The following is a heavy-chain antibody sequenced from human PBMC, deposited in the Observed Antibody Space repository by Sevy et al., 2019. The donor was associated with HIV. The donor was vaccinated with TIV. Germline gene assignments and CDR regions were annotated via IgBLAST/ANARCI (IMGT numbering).Heavy chain of an antibody. CDR1: DGSISTTSYY. D-gene: IGHD2-21*01. CDR2: IYYTGDT. J-gene: IGHJ6*03. Sequence: SETLSLTCTVSDGSISTTSYYGGWIRQPPGKGLEWIGSIYYTGDTYCNPSLWSRVTISVDMSKNQLSLKLSSVTAADTAIYYCARFVGYYYYMDVWGKGTTVTVSS. CDR3: ARFVGYYYYMDV. V-gene: IGHV4-39*01.